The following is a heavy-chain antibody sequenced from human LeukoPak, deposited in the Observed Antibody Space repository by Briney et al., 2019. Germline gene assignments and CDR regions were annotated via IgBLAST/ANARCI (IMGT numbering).Heavy chain of an antibody. CDR3: ARVLEGSSGQHWYFDL. V-gene: IGHV4-34*01. D-gene: IGHD6-19*01. J-gene: IGHJ2*01. CDR2: INHSGST. Sequence: KASETLSLTCADYGGSFSGYYWSWIRQPPGKGLEWIGEINHSGSTNYNPSLKSRVTISVDTSKNQFSPKLSSVTAADTAVYYCARVLEGSSGQHWYFDLWGRGTLVTVSS. CDR1: GGSFSGYY.